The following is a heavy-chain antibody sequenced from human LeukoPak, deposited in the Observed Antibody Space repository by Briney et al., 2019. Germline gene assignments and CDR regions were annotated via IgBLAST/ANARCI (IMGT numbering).Heavy chain of an antibody. CDR1: GYTFTSYG. CDR3: ARAALRFLEWLPPAEYFQH. V-gene: IGHV1-18*01. CDR2: ISAYNGNT. J-gene: IGHJ1*01. Sequence: VSVKVSCKASGYTFTSYGISGVRQAPGQGLEWMGWISAYNGNTNYAQKLQGRVTMTTDTSTSTAYMELRSLRSDDTAVYYCARAALRFLEWLPPAEYFQHWGQGTLVTVSS. D-gene: IGHD3-3*01.